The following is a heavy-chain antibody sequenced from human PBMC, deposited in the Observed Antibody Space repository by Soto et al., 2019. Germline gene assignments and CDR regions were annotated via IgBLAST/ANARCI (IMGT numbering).Heavy chain of an antibody. J-gene: IGHJ5*02. CDR2: MYYGGRT. CDR1: GGSISSYY. V-gene: IGHV4-59*08. Sequence: SETLSLTCTVSGGSISSYYWRWIRQPPGKGLEWIGYMYYGGRTNYNPSLESRVTISVDTSKMQVSLKLSSVTAADTAVYFCARGTPSPLIVRSSRGPWFDPWGQGTLVTVSS. D-gene: IGHD2-15*01. CDR3: ARGTPSPLIVRSSRGPWFDP.